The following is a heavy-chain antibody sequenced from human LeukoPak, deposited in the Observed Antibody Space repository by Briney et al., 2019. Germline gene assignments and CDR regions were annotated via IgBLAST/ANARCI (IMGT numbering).Heavy chain of an antibody. J-gene: IGHJ4*02. Sequence: ASVKVSCKASGYTFTSYAMHWVRQAPGQRLEWMGWINAGNGNTKYSQEFQGRVTITRDTSAGTAYMELSSLRSEDMAVYYCARDKGMYYYDSSGYLKVSDRRLDYWGQGTLVTVSS. CDR2: INAGNGNT. V-gene: IGHV1-3*03. CDR3: ARDKGMYYYDSSGYLKVSDRRLDY. D-gene: IGHD3-22*01. CDR1: GYTFTSYA.